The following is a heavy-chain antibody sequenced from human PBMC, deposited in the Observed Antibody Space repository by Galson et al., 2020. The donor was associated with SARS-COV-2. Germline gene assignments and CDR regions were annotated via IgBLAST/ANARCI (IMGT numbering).Heavy chain of an antibody. CDR1: GFTFSGHY. CDR3: ARVRLVDEYIYRPLDY. J-gene: IGHJ4*02. Sequence: GGSLRLSCAASGFTFSGHYMDWVRHAPGKGLERVCRIKNKSNSYRLEYAASEKRIFTISRDASGNSLSMQMNSLKIEDTAVYFCARVRLVDEYIYRPLDYWGQGALVTVSS. V-gene: IGHV3-72*01. CDR2: IKNKSNSYRL. D-gene: IGHD2-2*02.